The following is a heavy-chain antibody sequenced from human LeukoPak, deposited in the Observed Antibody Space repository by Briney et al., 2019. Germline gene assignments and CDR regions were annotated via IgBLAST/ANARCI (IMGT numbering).Heavy chain of an antibody. CDR3: AGLVGRYSSGLYYYYFDY. V-gene: IGHV3-7*03. J-gene: IGHJ4*02. CDR1: GFTFSSYW. Sequence: GGSLRLSCAASGFTFSSYWMTWVRQAPGKGLEWVANIKRDGSEKHYVDSVKGRFTISRDNAKNSMFLQMNSLRAEDTAVYYCAGLVGRYSSGLYYYYFDYWGQGTLVTVSS. CDR2: IKRDGSEK. D-gene: IGHD3-22*01.